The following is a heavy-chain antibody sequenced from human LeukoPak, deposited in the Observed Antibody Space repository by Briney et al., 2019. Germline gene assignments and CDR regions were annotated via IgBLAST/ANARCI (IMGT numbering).Heavy chain of an antibody. J-gene: IGHJ4*02. CDR2: LSGSGGHT. CDR3: ARAGDPDY. CDR1: GFTFAGYA. Sequence: PGGSLRLSCAASGFTFAGYAMTWVRQAPGKGLEWVSTLSGSGGHTFYPDSVKGRFTISRDNAKNSLFLQMNSLTAEDTALYYCARAGDPDYWGQGTLVTVSS. V-gene: IGHV3-23*01. D-gene: IGHD3-10*01.